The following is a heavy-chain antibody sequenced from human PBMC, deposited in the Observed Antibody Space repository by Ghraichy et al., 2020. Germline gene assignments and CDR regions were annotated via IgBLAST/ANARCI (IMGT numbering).Heavy chain of an antibody. CDR1: GFTFSSYA. J-gene: IGHJ6*02. D-gene: IGHD2-2*01. CDR2: ISGSGGST. Sequence: GGSLRLSCAASGFTFSSYAMSWVRQAPGKGLEWVSAISGSGGSTYYADSVKGRFTISRDNSKNTLYLQMNSLRAEDTAVYYCAKVGCCSSTSCYYPPCYGMDVWGQGTTVTVSS. CDR3: AKVGCCSSTSCYYPPCYGMDV. V-gene: IGHV3-23*01.